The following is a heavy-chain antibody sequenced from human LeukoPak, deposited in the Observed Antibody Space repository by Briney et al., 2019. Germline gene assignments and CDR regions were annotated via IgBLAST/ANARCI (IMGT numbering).Heavy chain of an antibody. CDR2: IYYDGSGQ. Sequence: GGSLRLSCAASGFTLSSHGMHWVRQAPGKGLEWVAIIYYDGSGQFYADSVKGRFTISRGNPKNTLYLQINSLRVAPTTVRYWDKHTALKCSSPSCYFSSLDSWGQGTLVTVSS. J-gene: IGHJ5*01. V-gene: IGHV3-33*06. D-gene: IGHD2-2*01. CDR1: GFTLSSHG. CDR3: DKHTALKCSSPSCYFSSLDS.